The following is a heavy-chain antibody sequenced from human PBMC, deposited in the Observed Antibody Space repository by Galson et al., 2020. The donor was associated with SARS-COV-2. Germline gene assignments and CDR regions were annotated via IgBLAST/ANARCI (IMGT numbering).Heavy chain of an antibody. CDR1: GFTYSSYA. CDR3: AKPKGGYDFRSGYPFDY. D-gene: IGHD3-3*01. J-gene: IGHJ4*02. V-gene: IGHV3-23*01. Sequence: GGSLRLSCAASGFTYSSYAMSWVRQAPGKGLGWVSAISGSGGSTYYADSVKGRFTISRDNSKNTLFLQMSGLRAEDTAVYYCAKPKGGYDFRSGYPFDYWGQGTLVTVSS. CDR2: ISGSGGST.